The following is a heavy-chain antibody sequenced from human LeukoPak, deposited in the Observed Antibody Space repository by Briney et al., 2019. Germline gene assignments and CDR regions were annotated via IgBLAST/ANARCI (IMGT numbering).Heavy chain of an antibody. CDR1: GGSISSYY. D-gene: IGHD3-22*01. J-gene: IGHJ4*02. Sequence: ETLSLTCTVSGGSISSYYWSWIRQPPGKGLEWIGYIYYSGSTNYNPSLKSRVTISVDTSKNQFSLKLSSVTAADTAVYYCARDPGDYYYDSSGYLDYWGQGTLVTVSS. CDR2: IYYSGST. V-gene: IGHV4-59*01. CDR3: ARDPGDYYYDSSGYLDY.